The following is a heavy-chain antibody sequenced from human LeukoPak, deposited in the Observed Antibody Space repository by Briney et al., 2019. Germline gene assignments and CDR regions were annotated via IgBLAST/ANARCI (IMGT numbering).Heavy chain of an antibody. CDR2: ISGSRGST. Sequence: GGSLRLSCAAYGFTYSNYAMTWVRQAPGKGLEWVSAISGSRGSTYYADSVKGRFTISRDNSKNTVYLQMNSLRAEDTAVYYCAVQRGGDGYNTFDYWGQGTLVNVSS. CDR3: AVQRGGDGYNTFDY. D-gene: IGHD5-24*01. J-gene: IGHJ4*02. V-gene: IGHV3-23*01. CDR1: GFTYSNYA.